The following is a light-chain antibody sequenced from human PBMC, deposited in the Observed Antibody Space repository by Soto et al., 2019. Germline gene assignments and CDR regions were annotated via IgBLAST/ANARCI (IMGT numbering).Light chain of an antibody. CDR3: CTNAGAYKIV. Sequence: QSALTQPRSVSGSPGQSVTISCTGTSNDVGDYDYVSWYQQYPGKAPKLIIYDVNKRPSGVPDRYSGSKSDNTVSLTISALQAEDEADYYCCTNAGAYKIVFGTGTKLTVL. V-gene: IGLV2-11*01. CDR1: SNDVGDYDY. J-gene: IGLJ1*01. CDR2: DVN.